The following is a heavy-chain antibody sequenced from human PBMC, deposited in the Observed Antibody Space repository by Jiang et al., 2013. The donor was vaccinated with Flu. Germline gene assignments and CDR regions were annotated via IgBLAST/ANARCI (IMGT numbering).Heavy chain of an antibody. V-gene: IGHV3-30*18. Sequence: QLVESGGGVVQPGTSLRLSCVGSGFSFRTYGMHWVRRAPGKGLEWVAVIWYDGSKRYYGDSVKGRFTISRDNSKNTLNLELDSLRPEDTAVYYCAKGYEWSTWDMEYWGQGTQVTVSS. D-gene: IGHD3-3*01. CDR3: AKGYEWSTWDMEY. CDR1: GFSFRTYG. CDR2: IWYDGSKR. J-gene: IGHJ4*02.